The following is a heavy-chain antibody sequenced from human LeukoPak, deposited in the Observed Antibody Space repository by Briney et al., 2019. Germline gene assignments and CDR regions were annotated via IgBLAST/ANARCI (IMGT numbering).Heavy chain of an antibody. Sequence: PGGSLRLSCAASEFTFRNYAMNWVRQAPGKGLVWVSGISGSGGSTNYADSVKGRLTISRGNSKNTLYLQMNSLRAEDTAVYYCARGTVVGSHFDYWGQGTLVTVSS. CDR3: ARGTVVGSHFDY. J-gene: IGHJ4*02. D-gene: IGHD2-15*01. V-gene: IGHV3-23*01. CDR2: ISGSGGST. CDR1: EFTFRNYA.